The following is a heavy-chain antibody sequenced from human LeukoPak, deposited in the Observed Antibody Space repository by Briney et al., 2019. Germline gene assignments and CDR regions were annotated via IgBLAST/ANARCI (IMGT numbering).Heavy chain of an antibody. V-gene: IGHV3-23*01. CDR3: AKDMAGDYYDSSGYYYPY. D-gene: IGHD3-22*01. J-gene: IGHJ4*02. CDR2: LSGSGVST. CDR1: GFTFSSFA. Sequence: GGSLRLSCAASGFTFSSFAMSWVRQAPGKGLEWVSALSGSGVSTYYADSVKGRFTISRDNSKHTLYLQMNSLRAEDTAVYYCAKDMAGDYYDSSGYYYPYWGQGTLVTVSS.